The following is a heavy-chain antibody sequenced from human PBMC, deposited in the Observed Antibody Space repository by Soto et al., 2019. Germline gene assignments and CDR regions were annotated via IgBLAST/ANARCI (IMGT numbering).Heavy chain of an antibody. D-gene: IGHD3-22*01. CDR3: ARVEDSYYYDSTFDP. CDR2: MNPNSGNT. CDR1: GYTFTSYD. V-gene: IGHV1-8*01. J-gene: IGHJ5*02. Sequence: GASVKVSCKASGYTFTSYDINWVRQATGQGLEWMGWMNPNSGNTGYAQKFQGRVTMTRNTSISTAYMELSSLRSEDTAVYYCARVEDSYYYDSTFDPWGQGNLVTVSS.